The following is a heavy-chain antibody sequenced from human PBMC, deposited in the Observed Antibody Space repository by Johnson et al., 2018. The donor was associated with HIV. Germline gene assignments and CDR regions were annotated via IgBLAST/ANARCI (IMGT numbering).Heavy chain of an antibody. Sequence: QVQLVESGGGVVQPGRSLRLSCAASGFTFSSYGMHWVRQAPGKGLEWVAVIWYDGSNKYYADSVKGRFTISRDNSKNTLYLQMNSLRAEDTAVYYCAKDLGTGDDAFDIWRQGTMVTVSS. V-gene: IGHV3-33*06. CDR2: IWYDGSNK. CDR3: AKDLGTGDDAFDI. CDR1: GFTFSSYG. J-gene: IGHJ3*02. D-gene: IGHD7-27*01.